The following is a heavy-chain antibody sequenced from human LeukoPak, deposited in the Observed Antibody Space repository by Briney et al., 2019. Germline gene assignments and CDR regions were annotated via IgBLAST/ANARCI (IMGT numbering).Heavy chain of an antibody. D-gene: IGHD3-22*01. CDR1: GGSISSGSYD. CDR3: ARERTYYYDSSGYD. V-gene: IGHV4-61*02. Sequence: PSETLSLSCTVSGGSISSGSYDWSWIRQLAGKGLDWIGRIYTSGSTNYNPSLKSRVTISVDTSKNQFSLKLSSVTAADTAVYYCARERTYYYDSSGYDWGQGTLVTVSS. CDR2: IYTSGST. J-gene: IGHJ4*02.